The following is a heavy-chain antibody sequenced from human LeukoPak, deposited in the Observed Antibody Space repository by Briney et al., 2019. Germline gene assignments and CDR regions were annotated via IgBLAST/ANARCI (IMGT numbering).Heavy chain of an antibody. CDR2: ITSSGAST. V-gene: IGHV3-64D*06. CDR1: GFTFSYYA. Sequence: GGSLRLSCSAPGFTFSYYAMHWVRQAPGKGLEYVSGITSSGASTYYTDLVKGRFTISRDNSKNTLYLQMSSLRAEDTAVYYCVKGDYSGYTFPAFDYWGQGTLVTVSS. CDR3: VKGDYSGYTFPAFDY. J-gene: IGHJ4*02. D-gene: IGHD5-12*01.